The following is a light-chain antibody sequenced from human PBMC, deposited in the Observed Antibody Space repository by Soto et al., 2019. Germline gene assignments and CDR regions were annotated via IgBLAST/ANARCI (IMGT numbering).Light chain of an antibody. V-gene: IGKV1-12*01. CDR1: QSISTR. CDR2: GAS. J-gene: IGKJ5*01. Sequence: DIQMTQSPSFVSASVGDRVTLTCRASQSISTRLAWYQQRPGKAPDLLIYGASSVQSGVPSRFSGSGSGTDFTLTIISLQHEDVSSYYCQQANSFPLTFGQGTRLEIK. CDR3: QQANSFPLT.